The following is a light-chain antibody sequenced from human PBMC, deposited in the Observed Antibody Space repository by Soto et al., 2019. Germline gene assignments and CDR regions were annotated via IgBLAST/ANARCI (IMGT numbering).Light chain of an antibody. Sequence: QSALTQPASVSGSLGQSITISCTGTNSDVGAYNYVSWFRQYPGTAPKLVIYDVSNRPSGVSSRFSGSKSGNAASLTISGLQSEDEADYYCTSYTTSSTLRYVFGTGTKVTVL. V-gene: IGLV2-14*01. CDR3: TSYTTSSTLRYV. J-gene: IGLJ1*01. CDR1: NSDVGAYNY. CDR2: DVS.